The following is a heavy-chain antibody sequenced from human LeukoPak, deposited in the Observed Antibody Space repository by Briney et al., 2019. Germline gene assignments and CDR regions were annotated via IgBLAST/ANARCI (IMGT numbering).Heavy chain of an antibody. CDR3: ARDVDTHFDY. CDR2: IYYSGST. V-gene: IGHV4-59*01. CDR1: GGSISSYY. Sequence: SETLSLTCTVSGGSISSYYWSWIRQPPGKGLEWIGYIYYSGSTNYNPSLKSRVTISVDTSKNQFSLKLSSVTAADTAVYYCARDVDTHFDYWGQGTLVTVSS. D-gene: IGHD2-2*02. J-gene: IGHJ4*02.